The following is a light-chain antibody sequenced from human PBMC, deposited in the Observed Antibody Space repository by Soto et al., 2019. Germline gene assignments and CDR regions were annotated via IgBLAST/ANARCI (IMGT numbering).Light chain of an antibody. J-gene: IGKJ1*01. Sequence: DIQVTQSPSTLSASVGDRVTITCGASQSIGTWLAWYQRKPGKAPKLLIFDASTLESGVPSRFSGSGSGTDFTLTISSLQPDDFETYYCQQYSDSSGAFGQGTKVDIK. V-gene: IGKV1-5*01. CDR1: QSIGTW. CDR2: DAS. CDR3: QQYSDSSGA.